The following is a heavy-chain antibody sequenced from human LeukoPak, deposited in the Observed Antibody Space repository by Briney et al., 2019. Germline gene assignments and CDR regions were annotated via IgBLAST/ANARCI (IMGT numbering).Heavy chain of an antibody. CDR1: GYTFTGYY. CDR3: ARDQLAWFPSEGVDY. Sequence: ASVKVSCKASGYTFTGYYMHWVRQAPGQGLELMGRINPNSGGTNYAQKFQGRVTMTRDTSISTAYMELSRLRSDEKAVYYCARDQLAWFPSEGVDYWGQGTLVTVSS. V-gene: IGHV1-2*06. D-gene: IGHD3-3*01. J-gene: IGHJ4*02. CDR2: INPNSGGT.